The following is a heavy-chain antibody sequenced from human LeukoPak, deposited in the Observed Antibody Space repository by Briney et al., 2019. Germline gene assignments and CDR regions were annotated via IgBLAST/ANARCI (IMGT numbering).Heavy chain of an antibody. CDR2: ISYDGSNK. V-gene: IGHV3-30-3*01. CDR3: ARDDSLDY. D-gene: IGHD2-15*01. J-gene: IGHJ4*02. Sequence: QPGGSLRLSCAAYGFTFSTYALHWVRQAPGKGLEWVAVISYDGSNKYYAYSVKGRFTISRDNSKNTLYLQMNSLRAEDTALYYCARDDSLDYWGQGTLVTVSS. CDR1: GFTFSTYA.